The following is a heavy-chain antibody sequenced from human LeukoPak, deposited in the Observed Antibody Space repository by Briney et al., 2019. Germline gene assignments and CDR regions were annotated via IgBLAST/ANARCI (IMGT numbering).Heavy chain of an antibody. V-gene: IGHV6-1*01. CDR3: ARDQGYSSRSGYSPYFDY. CDR1: GDSVSSNSAA. J-gene: IGHJ4*02. D-gene: IGHD6-13*01. Sequence: SQTLSLTCAISGDSVSSNSAAWNWIRQSPSRGLEWLGRTYYRSKWYNDYAVSVKSRITINPDTSKNQFSLQLNSVTPEDTAVYYCARDQGYSSRSGYSPYFDYWGREPWSPSPQ. CDR2: TYYRSKWYN.